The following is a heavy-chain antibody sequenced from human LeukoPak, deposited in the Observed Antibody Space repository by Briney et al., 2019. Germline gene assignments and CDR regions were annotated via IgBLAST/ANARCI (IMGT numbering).Heavy chain of an antibody. J-gene: IGHJ4*02. D-gene: IGHD6-19*01. CDR3: TRDGGVAVTPLDFDF. Sequence: SETLSLTCTVFGASISTHYWSWIRQSPGKGLEWIGYISYRGSTDYNPSLRSRVTLSVDTSTNQISLRLMSVTAADTAVHYCTRDGGVAVTPLDFDFWGQGTLVTVSS. CDR2: ISYRGST. CDR1: GASISTHY. V-gene: IGHV4-59*11.